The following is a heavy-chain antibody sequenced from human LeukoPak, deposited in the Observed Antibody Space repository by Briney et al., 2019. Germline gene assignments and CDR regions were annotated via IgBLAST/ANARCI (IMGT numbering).Heavy chain of an antibody. CDR1: GGSISSGSFY. V-gene: IGHV4-30-4*01. CDR2: IYSSGTT. D-gene: IGHD2-8*01. CDR3: ARDTDGDLRLDQ. Sequence: PSETLSLTCTVSGGSISSGSFYWSWIRQPPGKGLEWIGYIYSSGTTYYSPSLKSRVTISLDTSKNQFSLNLSSVTAADTAVYYCARDTDGDLRLDQWGQGTLVTVSS. J-gene: IGHJ4*02.